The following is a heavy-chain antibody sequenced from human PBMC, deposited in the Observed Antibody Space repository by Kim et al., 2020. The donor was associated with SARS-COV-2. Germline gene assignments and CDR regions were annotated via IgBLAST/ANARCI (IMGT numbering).Heavy chain of an antibody. CDR1: GFTFSSYW. V-gene: IGHV3-7*01. CDR2: IKQDGNQK. J-gene: IGHJ3*02. D-gene: IGHD6-19*01. CDR3: ARDGDLYSSGKDAFDI. Sequence: GGSLRLSCAASGFTFSSYWMTWVRQAPGKGLEWVANIKQDGNQKYYVDSVKGRFTISRDNAKNSLYLQMNSLRAENTAVYYCARDGDLYSSGKDAFDIW.